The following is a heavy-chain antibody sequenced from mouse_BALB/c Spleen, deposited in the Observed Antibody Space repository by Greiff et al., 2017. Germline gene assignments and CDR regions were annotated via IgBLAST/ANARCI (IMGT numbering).Heavy chain of an antibody. CDR1: GYTFTSYW. V-gene: IGHV1S81*02. CDR3: ARLTTAFDD. Sequence: QVQLQQPGAELVKPGASVKLSCKASGYTFTSYWMHWVKQRPGQGLEWIGEINPSNGRTNYNEKFKSKATLTVDKSSSTAYMQLSSLTSEDSAVYYCARLTTAFDDWGQGTTLTVSS. J-gene: IGHJ2*01. D-gene: IGHD1-2*01. CDR2: INPSNGRT.